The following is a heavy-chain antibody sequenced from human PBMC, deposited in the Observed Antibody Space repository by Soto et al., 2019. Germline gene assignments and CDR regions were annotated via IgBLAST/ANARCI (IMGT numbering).Heavy chain of an antibody. CDR3: ARQGRVVIRYFDY. CDR2: IYYSGST. J-gene: IGHJ4*02. CDR1: GGSISSSSYY. Sequence: QLQLQESGPGLVKPSETLSLTCTVSGGSISSSSYYWGWIRQPPGKGLEWIGSIYYSGSTYYNPSLKSRVTISVDTSKNQFSLKLSSVTAADTAVYYCARQGRVVIRYFDYWGQGTLVTVSS. D-gene: IGHD3-3*01. V-gene: IGHV4-39*01.